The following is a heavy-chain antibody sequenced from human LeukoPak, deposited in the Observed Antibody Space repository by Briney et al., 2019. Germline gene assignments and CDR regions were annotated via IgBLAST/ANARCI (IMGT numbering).Heavy chain of an antibody. J-gene: IGHJ4*02. Sequence: AGGSLRLSCAASGFTFSSYAMSWVRQAPGKGLEWVGRIKSKTDGGTTDYAAPVKGRFTISRDDSKNTLYLQMNSLKTEDTAVYYCTSTGYYYDSSGYVGIPYWGQGTLVTVSS. V-gene: IGHV3-15*01. CDR3: TSTGYYYDSSGYVGIPY. CDR2: IKSKTDGGTT. CDR1: GFTFSSYA. D-gene: IGHD3-22*01.